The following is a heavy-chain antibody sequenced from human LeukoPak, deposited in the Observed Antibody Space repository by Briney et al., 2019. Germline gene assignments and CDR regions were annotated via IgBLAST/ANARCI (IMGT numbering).Heavy chain of an antibody. J-gene: IGHJ3*02. Sequence: PGRSLRLSCAASGCTFSSYGMHWVRQAPGKGLEWVAFIRYDGSNKYYADSVKGRFTISRDNSKNTLYLQMNSLRAEDTAVYYCAKDWDGSGIAWAFDIWGQGTMVTVSS. CDR1: GCTFSSYG. D-gene: IGHD3-10*01. V-gene: IGHV3-30*02. CDR3: AKDWDGSGIAWAFDI. CDR2: IRYDGSNK.